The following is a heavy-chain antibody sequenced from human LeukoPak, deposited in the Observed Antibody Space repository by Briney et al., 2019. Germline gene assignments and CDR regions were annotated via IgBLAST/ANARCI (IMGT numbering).Heavy chain of an antibody. CDR1: GFTVSYNY. Sequence: GGSLRLSCAASGFTVSYNYMSWVRQAPGKGLEWVSVIYSGGSTYYADSVKGRFTISRDNSKNTLYLQMNSLRAEDTAVYYCARVRDSSGTDYWGQGTLVTVSS. D-gene: IGHD6-19*01. V-gene: IGHV3-53*01. J-gene: IGHJ4*02. CDR2: IYSGGST. CDR3: ARVRDSSGTDY.